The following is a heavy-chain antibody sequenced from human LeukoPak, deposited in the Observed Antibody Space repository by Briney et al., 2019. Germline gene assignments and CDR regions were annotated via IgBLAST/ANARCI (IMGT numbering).Heavy chain of an antibody. J-gene: IGHJ6*03. Sequence: ASVTVSCKASGYTFTGYYMHWVRQAPGQGLEWMGWINPNSGGTNYAQKFQGRVTMTRNTSISTAYMELSSLRSEDTAVYYCARGRGGLTGRDYFYYFDVWGKGTTVIVS. CDR1: GYTFTGYY. V-gene: IGHV1-2*02. CDR2: INPNSGGT. D-gene: IGHD3-9*01. CDR3: ARGRGGLTGRDYFYYFDV.